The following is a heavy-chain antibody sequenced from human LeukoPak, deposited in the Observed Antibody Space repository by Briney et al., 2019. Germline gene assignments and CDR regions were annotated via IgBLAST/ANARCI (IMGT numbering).Heavy chain of an antibody. CDR1: GFPLSSYA. D-gene: IGHD4-11*01. CDR2: TSSSDAGT. V-gene: IGHV3-23*01. J-gene: IGHJ4*02. CDR3: AYTVTTGY. Sequence: GGSLRLSCAASGFPLSSYAMSWVRQAPGKGLEWVSATSSSDAGTYYADSVRGRFTISRDNSKNTLYLQMNSLRLEDAAVYYCAYTVTTGYWGQGTLVTVSS.